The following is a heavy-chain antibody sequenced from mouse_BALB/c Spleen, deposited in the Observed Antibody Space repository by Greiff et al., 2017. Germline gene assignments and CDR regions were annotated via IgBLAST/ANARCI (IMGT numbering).Heavy chain of an antibody. D-gene: IGHD4-1*01. CDR1: GFTFSSYG. Sequence: EVKLVESGGGLVQPGGSLKLSCAASGFTFSSYGMSWVRQTPDKRLELVATINSNGGSTYYPDSVKGRFTISRDNAKNTLYLQMSSLKSEDTAMYYCARDPLGGDYWGQGTSVTVSS. CDR3: ARDPLGGDY. V-gene: IGHV5-6-3*01. CDR2: INSNGGST. J-gene: IGHJ4*01.